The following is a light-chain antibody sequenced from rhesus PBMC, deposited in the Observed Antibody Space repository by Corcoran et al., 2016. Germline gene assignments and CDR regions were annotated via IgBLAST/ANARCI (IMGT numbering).Light chain of an antibody. CDR2: KAS. CDR1: QSISRW. Sequence: DIQMTQSPSSLSASVGDTVTITCRASQSISRWLDWYQQKPGKAPKILIYKASSLHSGVPSRFSGSGSGTDVTLTISSLQPEYFATYYCLQYSSSTFTFGPGTKLDIK. CDR3: LQYSSSTFT. J-gene: IGKJ3*01. V-gene: IGKV1-22*01.